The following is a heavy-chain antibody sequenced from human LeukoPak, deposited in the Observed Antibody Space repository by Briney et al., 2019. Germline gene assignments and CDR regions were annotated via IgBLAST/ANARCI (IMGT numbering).Heavy chain of an antibody. Sequence: GGSLRLSCAASGFTFGSYAMSWVRQAPGKGLEWVSAITGSGVSTHYADSVKGRFTISRDNSKDSLYLQMSSLRAEDTAVYYCAKDSGYTYGLSPYYFDCWGQGTLVTVSS. V-gene: IGHV3-23*01. D-gene: IGHD5-18*01. CDR2: ITGSGVST. J-gene: IGHJ4*02. CDR3: AKDSGYTYGLSPYYFDC. CDR1: GFTFGSYA.